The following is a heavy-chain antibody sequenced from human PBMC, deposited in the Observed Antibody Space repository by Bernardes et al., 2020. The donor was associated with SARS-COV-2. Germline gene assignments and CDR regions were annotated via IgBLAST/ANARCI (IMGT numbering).Heavy chain of an antibody. D-gene: IGHD5-12*01. CDR1: GFSLSTSGVG. V-gene: IGHV2-5*01. CDR2: IYWNDDK. CDR3: AHSGPGYSGYDFGFAQWLVRGYFDY. J-gene: IGHJ4*02. Sequence: SGPTLVKPTQTLTLTCTFSGFSLSTSGVGVGWIRQPPGKALEWLALIYWNDDKRYSPSLKSRLTITKDTSKNQVVLTMTNMDPVDTATYYCAHSGPGYSGYDFGFAQWLVRGYFDYWGQGTLVTVSS.